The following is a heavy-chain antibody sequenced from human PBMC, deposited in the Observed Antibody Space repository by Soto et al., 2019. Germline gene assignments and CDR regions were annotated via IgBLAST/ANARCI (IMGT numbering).Heavy chain of an antibody. CDR2: IHHSGTT. CDR3: ARDWDTMVRGVIIMNYYGMDV. V-gene: IGHV4-38-2*02. D-gene: IGHD3-10*01. Sequence: PSETLSLTCAVSGYSISSGYYWGWIRQPPGKGLEWIGNIHHSGTTYYNPSLKGRFTISIDSSKNQFSLKLSSVTAEDTAVYYCARDWDTMVRGVIIMNYYGMDVWGQGTTVTVSS. J-gene: IGHJ6*02. CDR1: GYSISSGYY.